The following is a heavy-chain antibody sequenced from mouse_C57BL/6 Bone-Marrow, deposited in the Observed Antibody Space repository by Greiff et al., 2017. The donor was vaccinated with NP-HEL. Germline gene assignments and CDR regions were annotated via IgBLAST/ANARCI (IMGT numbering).Heavy chain of an antibody. CDR1: GYTFTSYD. V-gene: IGHV1-85*01. CDR2: IYPRDGST. Sequence: QVQLQQSGPELVKPGASVKLSCKASGYTFTSYDINWVKQRPGQGLEWIGWIYPRDGSTKYNEKFKGKATLTVDTSSSTAYMELHSLTSEDSAVYFCARRGESYYGSSYYAMDYWGQGTSVTVSS. D-gene: IGHD1-1*01. J-gene: IGHJ4*01. CDR3: ARRGESYYGSSYYAMDY.